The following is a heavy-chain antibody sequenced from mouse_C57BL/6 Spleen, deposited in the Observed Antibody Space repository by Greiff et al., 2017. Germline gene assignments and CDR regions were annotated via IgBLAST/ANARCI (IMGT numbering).Heavy chain of an antibody. V-gene: IGHV1-39*01. D-gene: IGHD3-3*01. J-gene: IGHJ4*01. Sequence: VQLQQSGPELVKPGASVKISCKASGYSFTDYNMNWVKQSHGKSLEWIGVINPNYGTTRYNQKFKGKATLTVDQSSSTAYMTLNSLTSEDSAVYYCGGTGRDDYAMDYWGQGTSVTVSS. CDR3: GGTGRDDYAMDY. CDR1: GYSFTDYN. CDR2: INPNYGTT.